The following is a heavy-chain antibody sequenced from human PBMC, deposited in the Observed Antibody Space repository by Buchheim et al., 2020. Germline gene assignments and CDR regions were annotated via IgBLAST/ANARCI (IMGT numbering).Heavy chain of an antibody. CDR3: ARLQSRRYCSGGSCYSSYYYGMDV. CDR2: IYYSGST. CDR1: GGSISSYY. V-gene: IGHV4-59*01. J-gene: IGHJ6*02. Sequence: QVQLQESGPGLVKPSETLSLTCTVSGGSISSYYWSWIRQPPGKGLEWIGYIYYSGSTNYNPSLKSRVTISVDTSKNQFSLQLSSVTAADTAVYYRARLQSRRYCSGGSCYSSYYYGMDVWGQGTT. D-gene: IGHD2-15*01.